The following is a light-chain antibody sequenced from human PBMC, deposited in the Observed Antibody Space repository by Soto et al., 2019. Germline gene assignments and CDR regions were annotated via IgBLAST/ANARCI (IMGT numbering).Light chain of an antibody. CDR1: QSFGSTS. Sequence: EIVLTQSPGTLSLSPGERATLSCRASQSFGSTSLAWYQQKPGQSPRLLIYGASSRATGIPDRFSGSGSGTDFTLTISRLEPEDFAVYYCQQYGSSPSGRFSQGTKVEIK. CDR3: QQYGSSPSGR. J-gene: IGKJ1*01. V-gene: IGKV3-20*01. CDR2: GAS.